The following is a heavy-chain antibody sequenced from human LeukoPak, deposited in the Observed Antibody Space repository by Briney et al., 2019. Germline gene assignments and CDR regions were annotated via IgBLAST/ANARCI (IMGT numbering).Heavy chain of an antibody. V-gene: IGHV1-18*01. CDR1: GYTFTSYG. CDR3: ARDTNPDRYSYGHSLRLFDY. J-gene: IGHJ4*02. Sequence: GASVKVSCKASGYTFTSYGISWVRQAPGQGLEWMGWISAYNGNTNYAQKLQGRVTMTTDTSTSTAYMELRSLRSDDTAVYYCARDTNPDRYSYGHSLRLFDYWGQGTLVTVSS. CDR2: ISAYNGNT. D-gene: IGHD5-18*01.